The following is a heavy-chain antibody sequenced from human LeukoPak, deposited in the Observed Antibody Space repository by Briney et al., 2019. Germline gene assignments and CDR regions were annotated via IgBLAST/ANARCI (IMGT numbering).Heavy chain of an antibody. CDR2: IYYSGST. D-gene: IGHD5-12*01. Sequence: SETLSLTCTVSGGSISSYYWSWIRQPPGKGLEWIGYIYYSGSTSYNPSLKSRVTISVDTSKNQFSLKLSSVTAADTAVYYCARDGSGYGGGFDYWGQGTLVTVSS. V-gene: IGHV4-59*12. CDR1: GGSISSYY. CDR3: ARDGSGYGGGFDY. J-gene: IGHJ4*02.